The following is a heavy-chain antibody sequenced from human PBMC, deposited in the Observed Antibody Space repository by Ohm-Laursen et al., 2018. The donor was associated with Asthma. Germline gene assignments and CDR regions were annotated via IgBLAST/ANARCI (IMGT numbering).Heavy chain of an antibody. J-gene: IGHJ4*02. CDR1: GFSVSDYD. Sequence: SLRLSCAASGFSVSDYDMTWVRQAPGKALEWVASSTNSGSYIYYAHSVKGRFTISKENAWNSLSLQMNSLRAEDTAVYYCARALRIVSSIYGYWGQGTLVTVPS. V-gene: IGHV3-21*01. D-gene: IGHD3-3*01. CDR2: STNSGSYI. CDR3: ARALRIVSSIYGY.